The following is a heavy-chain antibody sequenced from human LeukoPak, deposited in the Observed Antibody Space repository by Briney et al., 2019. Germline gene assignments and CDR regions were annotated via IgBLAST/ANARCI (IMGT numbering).Heavy chain of an antibody. CDR2: IYYTGST. Sequence: PSETLSLTCTVSGGSISSSGYYWGWIRQPPGKGLEWIGNIYYTGSTYYNPSLKSRVTISVDTSKNQFSLKLSSVTAADTAVYYCARQGSGNYLSPVNYWGQGTLVTVSS. D-gene: IGHD1-26*01. CDR3: ARQGSGNYLSPVNY. V-gene: IGHV4-39*01. J-gene: IGHJ4*02. CDR1: GGSISSSGYY.